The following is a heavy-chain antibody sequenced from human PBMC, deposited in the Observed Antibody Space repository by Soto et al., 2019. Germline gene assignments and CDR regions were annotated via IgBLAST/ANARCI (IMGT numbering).Heavy chain of an antibody. CDR2: IRGFSPYT. CDR1: GFTFRTYT. D-gene: IGHD2-15*01. Sequence: KAGGSLRLSCISSGFTFRTYTMNWVRQAPGKGLEWVSGIRGFSPYTFYAESVKGRFTISRDNAKNSLYLQMSSLRAEDTAVYYCARDRGYDAHDYYYNAMDVWGQGTTVTVSS. CDR3: ARDRGYDAHDYYYNAMDV. J-gene: IGHJ6*02. V-gene: IGHV3-21*01.